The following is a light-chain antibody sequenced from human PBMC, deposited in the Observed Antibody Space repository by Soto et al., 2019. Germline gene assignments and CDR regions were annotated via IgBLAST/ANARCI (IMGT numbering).Light chain of an antibody. V-gene: IGKV3-15*01. CDR3: QQYNDWPLT. CDR2: GAS. J-gene: IGKJ1*01. CDR1: QSVNSN. Sequence: EIMMTQSPVTLSVSPGERATLSCRASQSVNSNLAWYQQKPGQAPRLLIYGASTRATGIPASFIGTGSGTEFTLTISSLQSEDFALYYCQQYNDWPLTFGQGTKVEI.